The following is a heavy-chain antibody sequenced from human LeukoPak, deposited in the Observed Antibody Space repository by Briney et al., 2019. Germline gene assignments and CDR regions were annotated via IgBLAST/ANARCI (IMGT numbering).Heavy chain of an antibody. V-gene: IGHV1-69*13. CDR2: IIPIFGTA. CDR1: GGTFSSYA. D-gene: IGHD3-22*01. CDR3: ARVGYYDSSGGNNFDY. Sequence: ASVKVSCKASGGTFSSYAISWVRQAPGQGLEWMGGIIPIFGTANYAQKFQGRVTITADESTSTANMELSSLRSEDTAVYYCARVGYYDSSGGNNFDYWGQGTLVTVSS. J-gene: IGHJ4*02.